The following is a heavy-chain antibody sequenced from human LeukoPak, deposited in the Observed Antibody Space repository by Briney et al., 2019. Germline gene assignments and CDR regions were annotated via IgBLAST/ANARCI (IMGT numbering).Heavy chain of an antibody. V-gene: IGHV4-39*07. CDR3: ARDFNWNYGIWFDP. CDR1: GGSISTSNYY. J-gene: IGHJ5*02. D-gene: IGHD1-7*01. CDR2: IFYSGST. Sequence: SETLSLTCTVSGGSISTSNYYWGWIRQPPGKGLEWIGNIFYSGSTYYSPSLKSRVTISLDTSRNQFSLKLSSVTAADTAVYYCARDFNWNYGIWFDPWGQGTLVTVSS.